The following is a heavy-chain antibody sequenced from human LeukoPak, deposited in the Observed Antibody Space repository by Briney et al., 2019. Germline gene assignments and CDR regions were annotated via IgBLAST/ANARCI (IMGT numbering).Heavy chain of an antibody. J-gene: IGHJ3*02. CDR3: ARAALGYCSGGSCPDAFDI. CDR2: LYHSGKT. Sequence: SETLSLTCAVSGGSTSSYYWSWIRQPPGRGLEWIGCLYHSGKTIYNPSLKSRVTISVDTSKNQFSLKLSSVTAADTAVYYCARAALGYCSGGSCPDAFDIWGQGTMVTVSS. D-gene: IGHD2-15*01. CDR1: GGSTSSYY. V-gene: IGHV4-59*12.